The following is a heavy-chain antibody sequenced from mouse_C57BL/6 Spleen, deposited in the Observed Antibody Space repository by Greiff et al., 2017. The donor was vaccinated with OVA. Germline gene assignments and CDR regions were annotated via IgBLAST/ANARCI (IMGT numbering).Heavy chain of an antibody. CDR2: IDPSDSYT. CDR1: GYTFTSYW. D-gene: IGHD2-14*01. CDR3: ARRSGGTYYCDY. V-gene: IGHV1-69*01. J-gene: IGHJ2*01. Sequence: QVQLQQPGAELVMPGASVKLSCKASGYTFTSYWMHWVKQRPGQGLEWIGEIDPSDSYTNYNQKFKGKSTLTVDKSSSTAYMQLSSLTSEDSAVYYCARRSGGTYYCDYWGQGTTLTVSS.